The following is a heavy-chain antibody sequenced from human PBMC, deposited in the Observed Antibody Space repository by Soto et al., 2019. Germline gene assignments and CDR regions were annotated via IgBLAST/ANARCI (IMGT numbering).Heavy chain of an antibody. J-gene: IGHJ2*01. CDR3: ARELDYWYFDL. CDR1: GYTFSYYN. Sequence: QVQIVQSGAEVKKPGASVKLSCKGSGYTFSYYNVHWVRQAPGQRLEWMGWIHADNGNAKYSQKFQGRVTITRDPSGNTAYMELSNLRSEATAVYYCARELDYWYFDLWGRGTLVTVSS. D-gene: IGHD1-1*01. V-gene: IGHV1-3*01. CDR2: IHADNGNA.